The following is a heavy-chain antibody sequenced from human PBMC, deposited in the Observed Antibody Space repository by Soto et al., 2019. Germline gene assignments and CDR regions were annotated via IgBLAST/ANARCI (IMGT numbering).Heavy chain of an antibody. CDR1: GFTFSSYG. V-gene: IGHV3-33*01. CDR3: ARGPYGSGSYSLYYYYGMDV. CDR2: IWYDGSNK. J-gene: IGHJ6*02. D-gene: IGHD3-10*01. Sequence: QVQLVESGGGVVQPGRSLRLSCAASGFTFSSYGMHWVRQAPGKGLEWVAVIWYDGSNKYYADSVKGRFTISRDNSKNTLYLQMNSLRAEDTAVYYCARGPYGSGSYSLYYYYGMDVWGQGTTVTVSS.